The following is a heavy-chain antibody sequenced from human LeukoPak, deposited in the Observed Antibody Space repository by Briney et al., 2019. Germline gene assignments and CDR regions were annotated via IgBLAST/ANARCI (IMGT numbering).Heavy chain of an antibody. CDR1: GGSISSYY. V-gene: IGHV4-59*01. CDR3: PRVGWLLGLDS. D-gene: IGHD3-9*01. Sequence: SETLSLTCTVSGGSISSYYRSWIRQPPGKGLEWGGYIYYSGSTNYNPSLQGRVTISVDTSKNQFSLKLSSVTAADTAVYYCPRVGWLLGLDSWGQGALRPVSA. CDR2: IYYSGST. J-gene: IGHJ4*02.